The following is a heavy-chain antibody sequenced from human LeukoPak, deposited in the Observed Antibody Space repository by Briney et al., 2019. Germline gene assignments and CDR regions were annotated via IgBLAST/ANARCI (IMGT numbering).Heavy chain of an antibody. Sequence: PGGSLRLSCAASGFTFSSYGMHWVRQAPGKGLEGVAVIRYDGSNKYYADSVKGRFTISRDNSKNTLYLQMNSLRAEDTAVYYCAKVPPYGGNSAHMDVWGKGTTVTVSS. CDR1: GFTFSSYG. V-gene: IGHV3-30*02. D-gene: IGHD4-23*01. CDR2: IRYDGSNK. J-gene: IGHJ6*03. CDR3: AKVPPYGGNSAHMDV.